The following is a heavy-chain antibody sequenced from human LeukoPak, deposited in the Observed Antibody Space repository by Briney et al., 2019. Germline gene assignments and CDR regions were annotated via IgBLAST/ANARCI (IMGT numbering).Heavy chain of an antibody. J-gene: IGHJ4*02. D-gene: IGHD2-21*02. CDR3: VREDTPATANY. CDR1: GFNFANHA. V-gene: IGHV3-23*01. CDR2: ISGGGDIT. Sequence: GGSLRLSCAASGFNFANHAMSWVRQTAGKGLEWVSAISGGGDITYYADSVKGRFTISRDNSKDTLFLQMHSLRPGDTAVYYCVREDTPATANYWSQGTLVTISS.